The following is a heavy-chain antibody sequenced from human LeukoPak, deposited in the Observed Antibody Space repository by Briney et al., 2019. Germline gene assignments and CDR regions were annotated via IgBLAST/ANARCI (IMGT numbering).Heavy chain of an antibody. D-gene: IGHD6-13*01. Sequence: GGSLRVSCTASGLTFTDFWMNWVRLAPGQGLEWLGSINPDRNEKNYVHNVKGRFTMTRDKAKNTVYLEMNSLRAEDTAVYYCSGRDSSRSPRAYWGQGTLVSVSS. CDR3: SGRDSSRSPRAY. V-gene: IGHV3-7*01. CDR1: GLTFTDFW. CDR2: INPDRNEK. J-gene: IGHJ4*02.